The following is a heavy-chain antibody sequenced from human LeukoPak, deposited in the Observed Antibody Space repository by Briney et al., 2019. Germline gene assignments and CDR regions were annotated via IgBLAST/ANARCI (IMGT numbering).Heavy chain of an antibody. CDR1: VFTLSIYA. Sequence: GGSLRLSCAASVFTLSIYAMSCVRHAPEEGLGCVSYFCGRGYNIYYADSVKGRFTISRDISKNTLSLQMNSLRAEDTAVYYCAKDEGYCNGGSCYLGAFDIWGQGTMVTVSS. CDR3: AKDEGYCNGGSCYLGAFDI. CDR2: FCGRGYNI. J-gene: IGHJ3*02. V-gene: IGHV3-23*01. D-gene: IGHD2-15*01.